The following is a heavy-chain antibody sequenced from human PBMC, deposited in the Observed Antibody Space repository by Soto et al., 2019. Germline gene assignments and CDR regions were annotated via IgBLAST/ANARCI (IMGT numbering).Heavy chain of an antibody. V-gene: IGHV3-21*01. Sequence: GGSLRLSCAASGFTFSSYSMNWVRQAPGKGLEWVSSISSSSSYIYYADSVKGRFTISRDNAKNSLYLQMNSLRAEDTAVYYCARDRASAPPYIPHDAFDIWGQGTMVTVSS. CDR1: GFTFSSYS. J-gene: IGHJ3*02. CDR3: ARDRASAPPYIPHDAFDI. CDR2: ISSSSSYI. D-gene: IGHD2-21*01.